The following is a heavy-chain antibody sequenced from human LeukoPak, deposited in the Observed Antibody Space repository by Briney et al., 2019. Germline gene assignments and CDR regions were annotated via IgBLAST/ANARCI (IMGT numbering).Heavy chain of an antibody. CDR3: ARGVYGSSGFSFDY. CDR2: IIPIFGTA. V-gene: IGHV1-69*13. Sequence: VASVTVSCKASGGTFSSYAISWVRQTPGQGLEWMGGIIPIFGTANYAQKFQGRVTITADESTSTAYMELSSLRSEDTAVYYCARGVYGSSGFSFDYWGQATLVTVSS. CDR1: GGTFSSYA. J-gene: IGHJ4*02. D-gene: IGHD6-19*01.